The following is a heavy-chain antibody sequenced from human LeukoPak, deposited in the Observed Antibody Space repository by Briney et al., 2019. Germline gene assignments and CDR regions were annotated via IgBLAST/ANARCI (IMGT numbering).Heavy chain of an antibody. V-gene: IGHV3-23*01. J-gene: IGHJ5*02. Sequence: PGGSLRLSCAASGFTFSSYAMSWVRQAPGQGLEWVSAISGSGGSTYYADSVKGRFTISRDNSKNTLYLQMNSLRAEDTAVYYCAKNRIRTNLNWFDPWGQGTLVTVSS. CDR1: GFTFSSYA. D-gene: IGHD1/OR15-1a*01. CDR3: AKNRIRTNLNWFDP. CDR2: ISGSGGST.